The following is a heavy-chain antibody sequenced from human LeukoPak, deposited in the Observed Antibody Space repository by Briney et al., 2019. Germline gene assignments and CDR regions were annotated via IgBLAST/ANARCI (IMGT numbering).Heavy chain of an antibody. CDR1: GITFNSYT. CDR3: ARGASMKLSSFDY. Sequence: GGSLRLSCAASGITFNSYTMNWVRQAPGKGLEWVSSISSSSYIYYAASVKGRFTISRDNAKNSLYLQMNRLRAEDTAVYYCARGASMKLSSFDYWGQGTLVTVSS. CDR2: ISSSSYI. J-gene: IGHJ4*02. D-gene: IGHD2-15*01. V-gene: IGHV3-21*04.